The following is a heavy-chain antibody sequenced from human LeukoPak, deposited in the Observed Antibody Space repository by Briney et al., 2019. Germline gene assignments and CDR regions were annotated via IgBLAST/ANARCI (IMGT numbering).Heavy chain of an antibody. Sequence: ETLSLTCTVSGGSISSGSYYWSWIRQPPGKGLEWIGYIYYSGSTNYNPSLKSRVTISVDTSKNQFSLKLSSVTAADTAVYYCARVIVVPAAMAGAYYYMDVWGKGTTVTVSS. CDR1: GGSISSGSYY. J-gene: IGHJ6*03. CDR3: ARVIVVPAAMAGAYYYMDV. CDR2: IYYSGST. D-gene: IGHD2-2*01. V-gene: IGHV4-61*01.